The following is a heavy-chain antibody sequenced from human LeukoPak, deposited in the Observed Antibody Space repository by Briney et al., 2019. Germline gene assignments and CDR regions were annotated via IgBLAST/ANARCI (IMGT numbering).Heavy chain of an antibody. Sequence: PSETLSLTCAVYGGSFSGYYWSWIRQPPGKGLEWTGEINHSGSTNYNPSLKSRVTISVDTSKNQFSLKLSSVTAADTAVYYCARRPLTYYYDSSGYYNYFDYWGQGTLVTVSS. CDR3: ARRPLTYYYDSSGYYNYFDY. D-gene: IGHD3-22*01. J-gene: IGHJ4*02. V-gene: IGHV4-34*01. CDR1: GGSFSGYY. CDR2: INHSGST.